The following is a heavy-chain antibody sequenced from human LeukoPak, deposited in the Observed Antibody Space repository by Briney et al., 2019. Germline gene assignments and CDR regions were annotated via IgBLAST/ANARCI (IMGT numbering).Heavy chain of an antibody. CDR2: IDRSGSTI. CDR1: GFTFSDYY. J-gene: IGHJ3*02. CDR3: ARRRYYYDSSGHRRGNAFDI. D-gene: IGHD3-22*01. Sequence: GGSLRLSCVVSGFTFSDYYMSWIRQAPGKGLEWVSYIDRSGSTIYYADSVKGRFTISRDNAKNSLYLQMNSLRAEDTAVYYCARRRYYYDSSGHRRGNAFDIWGQGTMVTVSS. V-gene: IGHV3-11*01.